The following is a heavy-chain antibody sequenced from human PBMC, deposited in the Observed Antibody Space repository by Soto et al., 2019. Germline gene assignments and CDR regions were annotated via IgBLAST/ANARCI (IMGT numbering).Heavy chain of an antibody. Sequence: QVQLEQSGAEVKKPGSSVKVSCKASGGTLSDHGVAWLRQAPGQGLEWMGGTIPVFNTAKYAQNVQGRVTVTADKFTNIAYMELSSLRSEDTAFYFCARGVYGSGNYYTGPSAFDIWGQGTMVIVSS. J-gene: IGHJ3*02. D-gene: IGHD3-10*01. CDR2: TIPVFNTA. CDR3: ARGVYGSGNYYTGPSAFDI. V-gene: IGHV1-69*06. CDR1: GGTLSDHG.